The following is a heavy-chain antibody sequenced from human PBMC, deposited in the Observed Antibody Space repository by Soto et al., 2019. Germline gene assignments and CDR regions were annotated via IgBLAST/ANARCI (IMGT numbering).Heavy chain of an antibody. Sequence: GGSLRLSCAASGFTFSSYAMSWVRQAPGKGLEWVSAISGSGGSTYYADSVKGRFTISRDNSKNTLYLQMNSLRAEDTAVYYCAKDGPSSSYHHYNYFDYWGQGTLVTVSS. V-gene: IGHV3-23*01. J-gene: IGHJ4*02. D-gene: IGHD2-15*01. CDR3: AKDGPSSSYHHYNYFDY. CDR2: ISGSGGST. CDR1: GFTFSSYA.